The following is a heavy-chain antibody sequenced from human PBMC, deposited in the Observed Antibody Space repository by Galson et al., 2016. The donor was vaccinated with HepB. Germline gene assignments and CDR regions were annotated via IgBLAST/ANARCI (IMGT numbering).Heavy chain of an antibody. CDR1: GFTFSSYA. CDR3: AKDPQYTTSSRGAFDI. CDR2: ISGSGGST. D-gene: IGHD6-6*01. J-gene: IGHJ3*02. Sequence: SLRLSCAASGFTFSSYAMSWVRQAPGKGLEWVSAISGSGGSTYYGDSVKGRFSISRDNSKNTLYLQMNSLRAEDTAVYYCAKDPQYTTSSRGAFDIWGQGTMVTVSS. V-gene: IGHV3-23*01.